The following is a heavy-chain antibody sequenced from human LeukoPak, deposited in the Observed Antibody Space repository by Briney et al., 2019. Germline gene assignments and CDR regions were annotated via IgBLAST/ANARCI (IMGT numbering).Heavy chain of an antibody. J-gene: IGHJ4*01. V-gene: IGHV4-34*01. Sequence: SETLSLTCAVYGGSFSGYYWSWIRQPPGKGLEWIGEINHSGSTNYNPSLKSRVTISVDTSKNQFSLKMSSVTAADTAVYYCAKSGGYGLIDYWGQGTLVTVSS. CDR3: AKSGGYGLIDY. CDR2: INHSGST. CDR1: GGSFSGYY. D-gene: IGHD6-25*01.